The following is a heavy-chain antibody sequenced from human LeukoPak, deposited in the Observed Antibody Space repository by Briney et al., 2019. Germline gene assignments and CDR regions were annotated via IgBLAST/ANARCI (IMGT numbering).Heavy chain of an antibody. V-gene: IGHV1-2*02. Sequence: ASVKVSCKASGYTFTGYYMHWVRQAPGQGLEWMGWINPNSGGTNYAQKFQGRVTMTRDTSISTAYMELSRLRSDDTAVYYCARLIAVAGTGHYYYYYGMDVWGQGTTVTVSS. D-gene: IGHD6-19*01. CDR1: GYTFTGYY. CDR2: INPNSGGT. J-gene: IGHJ6*02. CDR3: ARLIAVAGTGHYYYYYGMDV.